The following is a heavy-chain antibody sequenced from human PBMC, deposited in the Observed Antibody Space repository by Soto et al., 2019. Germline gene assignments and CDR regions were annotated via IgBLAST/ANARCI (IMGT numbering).Heavy chain of an antibody. CDR2: IGGYKGNT. CDR1: GYTFTNYG. D-gene: IGHD5-18*01. J-gene: IGHJ4*02. Sequence: QVQLVQSGAEVREPGASVKVSCKNCGYTFTNYGVSWVRQAPGQGVEWMGWIGGYKGNTNYARKIQGRVTLTTDTSTSTAYLELRSLISDDTAVYYCAPHTLDTGMPSGYWGQGTLVTVSS. CDR3: APHTLDTGMPSGY. V-gene: IGHV1-18*01.